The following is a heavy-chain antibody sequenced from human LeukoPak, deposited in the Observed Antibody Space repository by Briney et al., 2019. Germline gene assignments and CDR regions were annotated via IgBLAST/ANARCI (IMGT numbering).Heavy chain of an antibody. J-gene: IGHJ4*02. CDR2: ISGSGGST. CDR3: AKEGAYCGGDCYTYFDY. V-gene: IGHV3-23*01. D-gene: IGHD2-21*02. CDR1: GFTFSTYW. Sequence: GGSLRLSCAASGFTFSTYWMTWLRQAPGKGLEWVSAISGSGGSTYYADSVKGRFTISRDNSKNTLYLQMNSLRAEDTAVYYCAKEGAYCGGDCYTYFDYWGQGTLVTVSS.